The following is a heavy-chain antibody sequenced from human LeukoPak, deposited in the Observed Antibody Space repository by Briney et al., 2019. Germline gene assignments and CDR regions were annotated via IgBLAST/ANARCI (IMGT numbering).Heavy chain of an antibody. J-gene: IGHJ6*03. V-gene: IGHV3-30*03. D-gene: IGHD6-13*01. Sequence: GGSLRLSCAASGFTFSSYGMHWVRQAPCKGLEWVAVISYDGSNKYYADSVKGRFTISRDNAKNSLYLQMNSLRAEDTALYYCARGWAHMDVWGKGTTVTVSS. CDR3: ARGWAHMDV. CDR1: GFTFSSYG. CDR2: ISYDGSNK.